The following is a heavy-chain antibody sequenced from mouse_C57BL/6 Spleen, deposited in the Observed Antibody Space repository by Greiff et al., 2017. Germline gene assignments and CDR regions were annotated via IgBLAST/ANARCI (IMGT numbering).Heavy chain of an antibody. CDR3: TRDLDDYDGAWFAY. CDR1: GFTFSSYA. V-gene: IGHV5-9-1*02. Sequence: EVQLVESGEGLVKPGGSLKLSCAASGFTFSSYAMSWVRQTPEKRLAWVAYISSGGDYIYYADTVKGRFTISRDNARNTLYLQMSSLKSEDTAMEYCTRDLDDYDGAWFAYWGQGTLVTVSA. J-gene: IGHJ3*01. CDR2: ISSGGDYI. D-gene: IGHD2-4*01.